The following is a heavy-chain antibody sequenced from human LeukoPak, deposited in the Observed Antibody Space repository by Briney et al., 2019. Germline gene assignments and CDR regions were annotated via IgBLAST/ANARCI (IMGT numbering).Heavy chain of an antibody. D-gene: IGHD3-16*01. Sequence: AGGSLRLSCSASGFNYNYFAMSWIRQAPGKRVEWVSTIGDSGSGGSYADSVRGRFTISRDNSKNMVYLQMHSLRVDDSAVYYCSRIKYGGTSGYHFDYWGQGTLVTVSS. CDR1: GFNYNYFA. CDR2: IGDSGSGG. V-gene: IGHV3-23*01. CDR3: SRIKYGGTSGYHFDY. J-gene: IGHJ4*02.